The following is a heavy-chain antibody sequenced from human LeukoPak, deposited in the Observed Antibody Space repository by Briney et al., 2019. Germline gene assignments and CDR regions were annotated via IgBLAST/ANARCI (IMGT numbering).Heavy chain of an antibody. D-gene: IGHD3-3*02. Sequence: GASVKVSCKASGYTFTTHYIHWVRQAPGQGPEWMGIINPSGGSTSYAQKFQGRVTMTRDTSTSTVYMELSSLRSEDTAVYYCARDQQSIRSYYYYYMDVWGKGTTVTVSS. CDR1: GYTFTTHY. CDR3: ARDQQSIRSYYYYYMDV. V-gene: IGHV1-46*01. CDR2: INPSGGST. J-gene: IGHJ6*03.